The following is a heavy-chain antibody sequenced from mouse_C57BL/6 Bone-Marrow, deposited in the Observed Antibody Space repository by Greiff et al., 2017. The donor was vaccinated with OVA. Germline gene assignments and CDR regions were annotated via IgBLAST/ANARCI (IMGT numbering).Heavy chain of an antibody. Sequence: DVKLQESGGGLVQPGGSLSLSCAASGFTFTDYYMSWVRQPPGKALEWLGFIRNKANGYTTEYSASVKGRFTISRDNSQSILYLQMNALRAEDSATYYCARYGAVVEGNYAMDYWGQGTSVTVSS. CDR1: GFTFTDYY. D-gene: IGHD1-1*01. CDR3: ARYGAVVEGNYAMDY. V-gene: IGHV7-3*01. J-gene: IGHJ4*01. CDR2: IRNKANGYTT.